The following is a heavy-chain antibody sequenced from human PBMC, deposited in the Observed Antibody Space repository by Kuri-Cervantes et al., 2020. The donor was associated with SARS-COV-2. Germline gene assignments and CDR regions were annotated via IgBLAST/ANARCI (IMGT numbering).Heavy chain of an antibody. CDR3: ARDGLGDYYFDF. Sequence: GESLKISCAASGFTVSSNYMSWVRQAPGKGLEWVSVIYSGGSTYYADSVKGRFTISRDNSKNTLYVQLNSLRDEDTAVYYCARDGLGDYYFDFWGQGTLVTVSS. CDR2: IYSGGST. CDR1: GFTVSSNY. V-gene: IGHV3-53*05. J-gene: IGHJ4*02. D-gene: IGHD2-21*02.